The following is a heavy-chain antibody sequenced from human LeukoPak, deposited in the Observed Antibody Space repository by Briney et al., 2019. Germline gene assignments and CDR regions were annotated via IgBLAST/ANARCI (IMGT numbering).Heavy chain of an antibody. D-gene: IGHD3-10*01. CDR3: AKKSGSGPYPLDY. CDR1: GFIFSSYG. V-gene: IGHV3-30*02. CDR2: IRYDGSKK. J-gene: IGHJ4*02. Sequence: PGGPLRLSCAPSGFIFSSYGMLWVRQAPDKGLEWVAFIRYDGSKKHYADYVRGRFVISRDNSTNTLYLQMNPLRADETAIYYCAKKSGSGPYPLDYWGQGTLVTASS.